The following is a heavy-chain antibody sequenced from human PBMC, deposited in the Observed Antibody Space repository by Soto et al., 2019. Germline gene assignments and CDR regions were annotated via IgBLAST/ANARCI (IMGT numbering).Heavy chain of an antibody. CDR2: IYYSGST. D-gene: IGHD6-19*01. J-gene: IGHJ6*02. V-gene: IGHV4-59*01. Sequence: PSETLSLTCTVSGGSISSYYWSWIRQPPGKGLEWIGYIYYSGSTNYNPSLKSRVTISVDTSKNQFSLKLSSVTAADTAVYYCARVGIAVAGTPPRRKSYYYYGMDVWGQGTTVTVSS. CDR3: ARVGIAVAGTPPRRKSYYYYGMDV. CDR1: GGSISSYY.